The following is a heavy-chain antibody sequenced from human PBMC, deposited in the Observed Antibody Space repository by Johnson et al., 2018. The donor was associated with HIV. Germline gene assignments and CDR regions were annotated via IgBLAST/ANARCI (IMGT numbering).Heavy chain of an antibody. Sequence: LVESGGGVVQPGRSLRLSCAASGFTFSSYPLHWVRQAPGKGLEWVAVLSYDGSNKFYTDSVKGRFSISRDNSKNTLYLQMNSLRTEDTAVYYCARERGYYGNPAFDIWGQGTMVTVSS. V-gene: IGHV3-30-3*01. CDR2: LSYDGSNK. CDR3: ARERGYYGNPAFDI. D-gene: IGHD4-11*01. J-gene: IGHJ3*02. CDR1: GFTFSSYP.